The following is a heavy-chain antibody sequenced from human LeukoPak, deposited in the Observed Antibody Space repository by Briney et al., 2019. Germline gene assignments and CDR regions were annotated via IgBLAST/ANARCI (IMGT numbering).Heavy chain of an antibody. CDR2: ISSSSSYT. J-gene: IGHJ3*02. D-gene: IGHD1-7*01. Sequence: PGGSLRLSCAASGFTFSDYYMSWIRQAPGKGLEWVSYISSSSSYTDYADSVKGRFTISRDNAKNSLNLQMNSLKTDDTAVYYCTRGNWNYGNAFDIWGQGTMVTVSS. CDR3: TRGNWNYGNAFDI. V-gene: IGHV3-11*03. CDR1: GFTFSDYY.